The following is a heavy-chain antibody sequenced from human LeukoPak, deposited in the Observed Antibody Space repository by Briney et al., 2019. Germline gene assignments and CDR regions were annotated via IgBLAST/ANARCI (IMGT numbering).Heavy chain of an antibody. CDR3: ARGVGFDY. CDR2: ISHGGST. Sequence: SETLSLTCAVSGYSISSGYYWGWIRQPPGKGLEWLGSISHGGSTYHNPSLKSRVTISVDTSKNQFSLRLRSVTAADTAVYYCARGVGFDYWGQGTLVTVSS. D-gene: IGHD3-10*01. V-gene: IGHV4-38-2*01. CDR1: GYSISSGYY. J-gene: IGHJ4*02.